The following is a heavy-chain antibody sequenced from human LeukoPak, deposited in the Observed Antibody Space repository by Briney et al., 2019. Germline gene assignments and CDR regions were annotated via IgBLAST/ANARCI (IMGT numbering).Heavy chain of an antibody. CDR3: ARAREDDGDYYFDY. CDR1: GGSISSGDYY. V-gene: IGHV4-30-4*08. Sequence: PSETLSPTCTVSGGSISSGDYYWSWIRQPPGKGLEWIGYIYYSGSNYYNPSLKSRVTISVDTSKNQFSLKLSSVTAADTAVYYCARAREDDGDYYFDYWGQGTLVTVSS. D-gene: IGHD4-17*01. J-gene: IGHJ4*02. CDR2: IYYSGSN.